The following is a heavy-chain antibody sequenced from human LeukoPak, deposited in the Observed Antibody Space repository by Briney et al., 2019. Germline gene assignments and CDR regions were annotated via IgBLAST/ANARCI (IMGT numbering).Heavy chain of an antibody. CDR1: GFTLITYE. CDR2: ISSSGKRGSTI. V-gene: IGHV3-48*03. J-gene: IGHJ4*02. CDR3: ATMRWTTRPVDY. Sequence: GGSLRLSCAASGFTLITYEVNWVRQAPGMGLEWVSFISSSGKRGSTIYYADSVKGRFTISRDNAKNSLYLQMNGLRAEDTAVYYYATMRWTTRPVDYWGQGTLVTVSS. D-gene: IGHD6-6*01.